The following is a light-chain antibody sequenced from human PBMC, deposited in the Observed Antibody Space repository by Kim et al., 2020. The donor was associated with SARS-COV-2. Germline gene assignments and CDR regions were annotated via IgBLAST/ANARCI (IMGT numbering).Light chain of an antibody. Sequence: QSVLTQPPSASASLGASVTLTCTLSSGYSNYKVDWYQQRPGKGPRFVMRVGTGGIVGSKGDGIPDRFSVLGSGLNRYLTIKNIQEEDESDYHCGADHSSGSNFALVFGGGTQLTVL. J-gene: IGLJ7*01. CDR3: GADHSSGSNFALV. CDR2: VGTGGIVG. CDR1: SGYSNYK. V-gene: IGLV9-49*01.